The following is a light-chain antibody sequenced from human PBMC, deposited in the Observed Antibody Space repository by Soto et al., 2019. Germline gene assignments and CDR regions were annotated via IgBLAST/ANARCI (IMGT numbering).Light chain of an antibody. J-gene: IGKJ5*01. Sequence: EIVLTQSPATLSLSPGDRATLSYRASQTVLSYFAWYQQKHGQAPRLLIFGASDRATGIPDRFRGSGSGTDFTLTISNLEPEDSAVYYCQQRLTWPITFGQGTRLEI. CDR2: GAS. V-gene: IGKV3-11*01. CDR1: QTVLSY. CDR3: QQRLTWPIT.